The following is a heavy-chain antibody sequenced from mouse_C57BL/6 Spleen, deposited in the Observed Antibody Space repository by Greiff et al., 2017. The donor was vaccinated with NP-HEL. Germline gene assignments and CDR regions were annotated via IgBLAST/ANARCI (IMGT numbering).Heavy chain of an antibody. V-gene: IGHV1-39*01. CDR3: ARYNSNYGAGAMDY. Sequence: VQLKESGPELVKPGASVKISCKASGYSFTDYNMNWVKQSNGKSLEWIGVINPNYGTTSYNQKFKGKATLTVDQSSSTAYMQLNSLTSEDSAVYYCARYNSNYGAGAMDYWGQGTSVTVSS. CDR2: INPNYGTT. CDR1: GYSFTDYN. D-gene: IGHD2-5*01. J-gene: IGHJ4*01.